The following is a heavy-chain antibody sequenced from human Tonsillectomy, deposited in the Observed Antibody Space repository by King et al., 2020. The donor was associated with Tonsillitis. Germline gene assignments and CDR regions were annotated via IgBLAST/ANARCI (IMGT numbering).Heavy chain of an antibody. Sequence: QLVQSGAEVKKPGASVKVSCKASGYTFTGYYMHWVRQAPGQGLEWMGWINPNSGGTNYAQTFQGRVTMTRDTSITTAYMELSSLRSDDTAVYYCARCSSGWYNWFDPWRQGTLVTVSS. CDR3: ARCSSGWYNWFDP. D-gene: IGHD6-19*01. CDR2: INPNSGGT. V-gene: IGHV1-2*02. J-gene: IGHJ5*02. CDR1: GYTFTGYY.